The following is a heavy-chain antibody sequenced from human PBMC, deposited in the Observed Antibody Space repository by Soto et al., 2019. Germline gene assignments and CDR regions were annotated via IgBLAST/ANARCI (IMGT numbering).Heavy chain of an antibody. Sequence: PGGSLRLSCAASGFTLSSYGMNWARQAPGKGLEWVSALSGSGDTTYYADSVRGRFSISRDNSKNTLYLQMSSLRGEDTAVYYCAKGTQFFYYYAMDVWGQGTTVTVSS. CDR1: GFTLSSYG. CDR3: AKGTQFFYYYAMDV. CDR2: LSGSGDTT. J-gene: IGHJ6*02. V-gene: IGHV3-23*01.